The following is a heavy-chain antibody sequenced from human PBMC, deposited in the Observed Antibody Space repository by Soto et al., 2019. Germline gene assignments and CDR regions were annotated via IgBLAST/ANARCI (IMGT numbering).Heavy chain of an antibody. CDR2: IWYDGSDK. V-gene: IGHV3-33*01. D-gene: IGHD6-19*01. CDR1: GFTFSSYG. CDR3: ARDQALAGDYYYYHYVDV. Sequence: QVQLVESGGGVVQPGRSLRLSCAASGFTFSSYGMHWVRQAPGKGLEWVAVIWYDGSDKYYADSVKGRFTISRDNSRNTLYLQMDSLRAEHTAVYYCARDQALAGDYYYYHYVDVWGKGTTDIVSS. J-gene: IGHJ6*03.